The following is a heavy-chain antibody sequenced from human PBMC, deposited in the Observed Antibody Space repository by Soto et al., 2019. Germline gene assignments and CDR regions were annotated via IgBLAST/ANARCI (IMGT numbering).Heavy chain of an antibody. CDR1: GFTFYIYP. D-gene: IGHD2-8*02. V-gene: IGHV3-23*01. CDR3: ARDTELEPYDWFDP. Sequence: EVQLLESGGGLVQPGGSLRLSCAASGFTFYIYPMSWVRQAPGKGLEWVSSISCSGHRTYYADSVKGRFTISRDNSRDKLYLQMNGLRAENTAVYYCARDTELEPYDWFDPWGQGTLVTVSS. CDR2: ISCSGHRT. J-gene: IGHJ5*02.